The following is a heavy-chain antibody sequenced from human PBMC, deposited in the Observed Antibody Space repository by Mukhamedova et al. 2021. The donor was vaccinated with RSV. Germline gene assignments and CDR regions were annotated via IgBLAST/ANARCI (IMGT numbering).Heavy chain of an antibody. J-gene: IGHJ4*02. V-gene: IGHV1-18*01. CDR2: INIGSPNR. Sequence: MGWINIGSPNRKYAQKFQGRVTMTTDTSTSTAYMDLRSLTSDDTAVYYCARVRDSGAYSEARYFDSWGQGTLITVSS. CDR3: ARVRDSGAYSEARYFDS. D-gene: IGHD3-22*01.